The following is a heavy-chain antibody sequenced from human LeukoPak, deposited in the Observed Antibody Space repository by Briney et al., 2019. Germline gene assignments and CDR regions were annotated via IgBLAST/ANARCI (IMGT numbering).Heavy chain of an antibody. J-gene: IGHJ5*02. CDR3: ARASGYSGSRRWFDP. CDR1: GFTVNSNY. CDR2: IYSAGNT. D-gene: IGHD5-12*01. Sequence: GRSLRLSCAASGFTVNSNYMSWVRQAPGKGLEWVSFIYSAGNTYYADFVKGRFTISRHTSKNTLYLQMNSLRAEDTAVYYCARASGYSGSRRWFDPWGQGTLVTVSS. V-gene: IGHV3-53*04.